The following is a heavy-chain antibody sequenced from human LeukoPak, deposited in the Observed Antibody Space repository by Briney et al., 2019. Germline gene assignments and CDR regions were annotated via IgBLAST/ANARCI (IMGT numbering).Heavy chain of an antibody. Sequence: SETLSLTCTVSGGSISSSSYYWGWLRQPPGKGLEWIGSIYYSGSTYYNPSLKSRVTISVDTSKNQFSLKLSSVTAADTAVYYCARLEDDYFVYWGQGTLVTVSS. J-gene: IGHJ4*02. CDR3: ARLEDDYFVY. V-gene: IGHV4-39*01. CDR2: IYYSGST. D-gene: IGHD2-15*01. CDR1: GGSISSSSYY.